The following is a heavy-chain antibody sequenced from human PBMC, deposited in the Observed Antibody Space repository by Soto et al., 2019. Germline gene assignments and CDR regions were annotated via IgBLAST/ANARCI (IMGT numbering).Heavy chain of an antibody. Sequence: EVQRLESGGGVVQPGGSLRLSCAASGFTFSNCAMKWVRQAPGKGLEWVSDISRAGSNIYYADSVKGRFTISRDNSKNTLYLQMNSLRAEDTAVYYCAKAIEGASEPNDYWGQGTLVTVSS. V-gene: IGHV3-23*01. D-gene: IGHD1-26*01. CDR2: ISRAGSNI. J-gene: IGHJ4*02. CDR3: AKAIEGASEPNDY. CDR1: GFTFSNCA.